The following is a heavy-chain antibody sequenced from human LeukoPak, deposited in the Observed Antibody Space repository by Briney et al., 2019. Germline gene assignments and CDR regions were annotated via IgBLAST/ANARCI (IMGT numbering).Heavy chain of an antibody. Sequence: QTGGSLRLSCAASGFTFSSYAMHWVRQAPGKGLEWVAVISYDGSNKYYADSVKGRFTISRDNSKNTLYLQMNSLRAEDTAVYYCARDKVAAASLVVGATIFDWGQGTLVTVSS. D-gene: IGHD1-26*01. V-gene: IGHV3-30-3*01. CDR1: GFTFSSYA. J-gene: IGHJ4*02. CDR2: ISYDGSNK. CDR3: ARDKVAAASLVVGATIFD.